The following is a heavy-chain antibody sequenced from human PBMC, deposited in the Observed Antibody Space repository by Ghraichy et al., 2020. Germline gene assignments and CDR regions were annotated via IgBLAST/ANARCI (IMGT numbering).Heavy chain of an antibody. D-gene: IGHD2-8*01. CDR1: GFTFSSYA. Sequence: GESLNISCAASGFTFSSYAMHWVRQAPGKGLEWVAAISYDGSNKYYADSVKGRFTISRDNSKNTLYLQINSLRAEDTAVYYCARDRGYCINGVCYPAPAGNYYYGMDVWGQGTTVTVSS. V-gene: IGHV3-30-3*01. CDR3: ARDRGYCINGVCYPAPAGNYYYGMDV. J-gene: IGHJ6*02. CDR2: ISYDGSNK.